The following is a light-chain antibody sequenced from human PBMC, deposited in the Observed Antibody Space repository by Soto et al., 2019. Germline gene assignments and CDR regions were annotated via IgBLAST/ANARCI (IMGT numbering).Light chain of an antibody. CDR1: SSDVGGYNY. CDR2: EVS. CDR3: SSYTTTTTLGV. V-gene: IGLV2-14*01. J-gene: IGLJ1*01. Sequence: QSVLTQPASMSGSPGQSITISCTGTSSDVGGYNYVSWYQQHPGKAPKLIIYEVSNRPSAVSSRFSGSKSGNTASLTISALQAEDEADYYCSSYTTTTTLGVFGSGTTVTVL.